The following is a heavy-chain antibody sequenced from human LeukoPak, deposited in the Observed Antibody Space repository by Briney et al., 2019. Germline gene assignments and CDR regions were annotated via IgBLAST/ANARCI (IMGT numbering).Heavy chain of an antibody. CDR1: GYTFTNFD. CDR2: MNPNSGNK. Sequence: ASVKVCCKASGYTFTNFDINWVRQATGQGLEWMGWMNPNSGNKGYAQKFQGRVTMTMNTSMTTAYMELSSLRSEDTAVYYCARGPQWRGDSYYMDVWGRGTTVTVSS. D-gene: IGHD6-19*01. J-gene: IGHJ6*03. CDR3: ARGPQWRGDSYYMDV. V-gene: IGHV1-8*01.